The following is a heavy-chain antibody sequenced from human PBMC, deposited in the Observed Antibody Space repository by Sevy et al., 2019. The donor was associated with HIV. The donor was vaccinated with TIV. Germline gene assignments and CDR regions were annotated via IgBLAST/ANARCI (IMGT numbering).Heavy chain of an antibody. J-gene: IGHJ4*02. CDR3: ATLGYSGYDDVLDY. V-gene: IGHV3-23*01. CDR2: ISGSGGST. CDR1: GFTFSSYA. Sequence: GGSLRLSCAASGFTFSSYAMSWVRQAPGKGLEWVSAISGSGGSTYYADSVKGRFTISRDNSKNTLYLQMNSLGAEDTAVYYCATLGYSGYDDVLDYWGQGTLVTVSS. D-gene: IGHD5-12*01.